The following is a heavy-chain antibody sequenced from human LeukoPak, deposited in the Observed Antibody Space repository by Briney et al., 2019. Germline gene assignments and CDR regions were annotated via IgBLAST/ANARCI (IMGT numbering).Heavy chain of an antibody. V-gene: IGHV3-23*01. CDR3: AKDGAWLRFDD. CDR2: ISPGGPT. Sequence: SGGSLRLSCAGSGFPFSSHGVNWVRQAPGKGLEWVSGISPGGPTYYADSVKGRFTISRDDSKNTLYLQMRNLRADDTAVYYCAKDGAWLRFDDWGQGILVTVSS. CDR1: GFPFSSHG. D-gene: IGHD5-12*01. J-gene: IGHJ4*02.